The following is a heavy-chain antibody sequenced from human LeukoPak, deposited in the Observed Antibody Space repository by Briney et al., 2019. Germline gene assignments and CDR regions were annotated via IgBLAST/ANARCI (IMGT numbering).Heavy chain of an antibody. CDR2: INHSGST. CDR3: ARLYPYGALDY. V-gene: IGHV4-34*01. D-gene: IGHD4/OR15-4a*01. Sequence: SETLSLTCAVYGGSFSGYYWSWIRQPPGKGLEWIGEINHSGSTNYNPSLKSRVTISVDTSKNQFSLKLSSVTAADTAVYHCARLYPYGALDYWGQGTLVTVSS. CDR1: GGSFSGYY. J-gene: IGHJ4*02.